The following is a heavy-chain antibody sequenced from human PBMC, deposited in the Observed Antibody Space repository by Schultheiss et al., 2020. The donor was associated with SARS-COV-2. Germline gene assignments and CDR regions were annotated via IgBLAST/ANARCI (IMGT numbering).Heavy chain of an antibody. CDR1: GGSISSYY. J-gene: IGHJ5*02. V-gene: IGHV4-59*12. CDR3: ARKRVVVVPAAMGWFDP. Sequence: SETLSLTCTVSGGSISSYYWSWIRQPPGKGLEWIGYIYYSGSTNYNPSLKSRVTISVDTSKNQFSLKLSSVTAADTAVYYCARKRVVVVPAAMGWFDPWGQGTLVTVSS. D-gene: IGHD2-2*01. CDR2: IYYSGST.